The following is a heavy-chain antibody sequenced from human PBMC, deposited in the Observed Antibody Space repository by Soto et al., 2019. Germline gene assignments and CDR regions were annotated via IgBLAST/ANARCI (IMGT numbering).Heavy chain of an antibody. CDR3: AKRASPANIDNWFDP. Sequence: GGSLRLSCVGSGFVFKNFAINWVRQPPGKGLEWVSVIRGTGLNTYYAASVKGRFNISRDNSKNTVYLQMDSLKVEDTAVYYCAKRASPANIDNWFDPWGPGTQVTVSS. J-gene: IGHJ5*02. CDR2: IRGTGLNT. V-gene: IGHV3-23*01. CDR1: GFVFKNFA.